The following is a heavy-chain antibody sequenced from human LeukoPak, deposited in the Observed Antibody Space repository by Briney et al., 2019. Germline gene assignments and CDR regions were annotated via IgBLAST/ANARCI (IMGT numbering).Heavy chain of an antibody. CDR1: GFTFSTYG. CDR2: ISGSGGNT. J-gene: IGHJ4*02. CDR3: ARDGPSIAADFDC. Sequence: GGSLRLSCGASGFTFSTYGMSWVRQAPGKGLEWVSAISGSGGNTYYADSVKGRFTISRDNSKNTLYLQMNSLRAEDTAVYYCARDGPSIAADFDCWGQGTLVTVSS. V-gene: IGHV3-23*01. D-gene: IGHD6-6*01.